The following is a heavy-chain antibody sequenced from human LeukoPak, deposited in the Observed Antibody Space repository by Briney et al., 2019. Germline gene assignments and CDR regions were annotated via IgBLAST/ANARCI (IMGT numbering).Heavy chain of an antibody. V-gene: IGHV3-7*04. CDR3: ARGHNILTGYYPFDY. CDR1: GFTFSSYW. D-gene: IGHD3-9*01. J-gene: IGHJ4*02. CDR2: IKQDGSEK. Sequence: GGSLRLSCAASGFTFSSYWMSWVRQAPGKGLEWVANIKQDGSEKYYVDSVKGRFTISRDNAKNSLYLQMNSLRAEDTAVYYCARGHNILTGYYPFDYWGQGTLVTVSS.